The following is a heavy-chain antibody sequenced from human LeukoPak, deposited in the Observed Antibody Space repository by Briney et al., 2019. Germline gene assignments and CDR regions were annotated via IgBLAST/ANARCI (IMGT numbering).Heavy chain of an antibody. J-gene: IGHJ4*02. CDR1: GFTFSSYG. V-gene: IGHV3-33*01. CDR2: IWYDGSNK. CDR3: AREIVGGIKSYFDY. D-gene: IGHD3-10*01. Sequence: GGSLRLSCAASGFTFSSYGMHWVRQAPGKGLEWVAVIWYDGSNKYYADSVKGRFTISRDNSKNTLYLQMNSLRAEDTAVYYCAREIVGGIKSYFDYWGQGTLVTASS.